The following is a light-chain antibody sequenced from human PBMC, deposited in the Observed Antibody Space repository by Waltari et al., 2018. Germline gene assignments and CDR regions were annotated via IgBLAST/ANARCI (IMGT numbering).Light chain of an antibody. V-gene: IGKV3-20*01. CDR1: QSVSRS. CDR2: GAS. CDR3: QQDVRLPVS. Sequence: EIVLTQSPRSLSLSPGERATLSCRSSQSVSRSLAWYQQKPGQAPRLLIYGASSRATGVPDRFSGSGSGTDFTLTISRLEPEDFAVYYCQQDVRLPVSFGQGTKVEIK. J-gene: IGKJ1*01.